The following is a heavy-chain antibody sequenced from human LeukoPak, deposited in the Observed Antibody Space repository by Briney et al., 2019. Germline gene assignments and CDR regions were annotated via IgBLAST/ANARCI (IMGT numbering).Heavy chain of an antibody. CDR3: ARDAGIVAVSVFDY. CDR2: IKQDGSEK. CDR1: GFTISSYW. Sequence: EGSLSFSYAASGFTISSYWMTWLRQAPGKGLEWVANIKQDGSEKYYGDSVKGRFTISRDNAKNSLYLQMNSLRAEDTAVYYCARDAGIVAVSVFDYWGRGTLVTVSS. V-gene: IGHV3-7*01. D-gene: IGHD1-26*01. J-gene: IGHJ4*02.